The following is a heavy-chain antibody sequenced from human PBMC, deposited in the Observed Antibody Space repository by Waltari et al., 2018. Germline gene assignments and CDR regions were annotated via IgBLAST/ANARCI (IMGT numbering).Heavy chain of an antibody. CDR3: ARDPGPIVGAPDF. D-gene: IGHD1-26*01. Sequence: QAQLVQSGTEVKKPGAPVRVSCPASGHTFRDSPPHWVRQTPGQGFEWMGGINPKNGDTSYAQNFLGRVTMTRDTSINTAYMDLSGLRSDDAAVFYCARDPGPIVGAPDFWGQGTLVTVSS. V-gene: IGHV1-2*02. CDR2: INPKNGDT. J-gene: IGHJ4*02. CDR1: GHTFRDSP.